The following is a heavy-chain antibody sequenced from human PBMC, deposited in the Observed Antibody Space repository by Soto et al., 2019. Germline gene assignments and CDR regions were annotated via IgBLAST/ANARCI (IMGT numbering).Heavy chain of an antibody. CDR2: VSYDGTTK. CDR3: AKQRADYGSGADTFYFDS. V-gene: IGHV3-30*18. D-gene: IGHD3-10*01. CDR1: GFTFRAYG. J-gene: IGHJ4*02. Sequence: QVQLVESGGGVVQPGKSLRLSCTGSGFTFRAYGMHWVRQAPGKGLEWVAMVSYDGTTKYYADSVKGRFSVTRDNSKNTLYLLMNSLRAEDTALYYCAKQRADYGSGADTFYFDSWGQGALVTVSS.